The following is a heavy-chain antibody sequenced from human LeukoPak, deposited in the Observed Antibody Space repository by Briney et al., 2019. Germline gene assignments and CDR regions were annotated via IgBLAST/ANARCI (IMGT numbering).Heavy chain of an antibody. CDR2: INPNSGGT. J-gene: IGHJ6*02. Sequence: ASVKVSCKASGYTFTGYYMHWVRQAPGQGLEWMGWINPNSGGTNYAQKFQGRVTMTRDTSISTAYMELSRLRSDDTAVYYCARAVAVGTYYYYYGMDVWGQGTTVTVSS. CDR3: ARAVAVGTYYYYYGMDV. D-gene: IGHD6-19*01. V-gene: IGHV1-2*02. CDR1: GYTFTGYY.